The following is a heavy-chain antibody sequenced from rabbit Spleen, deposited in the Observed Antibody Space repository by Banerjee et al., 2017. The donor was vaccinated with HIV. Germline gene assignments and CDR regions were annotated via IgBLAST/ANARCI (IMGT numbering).Heavy chain of an antibody. Sequence: QSLEESGGDLVKPGASLTLTCTASGFSLTYSDYMCWVRQAPGKGLEWIACIDTGSSGFTYFASWAKGRFTISKTSSTTVTLQLNSLTAADTATYFCAREVAGVDAGSFDLWGPGTLVTVS. CDR1: GFSLTYSDY. CDR3: AREVAGVDAGSFDL. V-gene: IGHV1S40*01. CDR2: IDTGSSGFT. D-gene: IGHD4-2*01. J-gene: IGHJ4*01.